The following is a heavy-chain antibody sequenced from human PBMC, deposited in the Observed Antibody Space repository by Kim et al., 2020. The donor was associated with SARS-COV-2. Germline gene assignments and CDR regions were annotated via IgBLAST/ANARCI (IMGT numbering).Heavy chain of an antibody. CDR3: ARERGMTTGVPHDAFEI. CDR1: GFTFSSYT. D-gene: IGHD4-17*01. J-gene: IGHJ3*02. V-gene: IGHV3-23*01. CDR2: ISGSSGST. Sequence: GGSLRLSCAASGFTFSSYTMSWVRQAPGKGLEWVSSISGSSGSTYYADSVKGRFTISRDNSKNTLYLQMNSLRDEDTAVYYCARERGMTTGVPHDAFEIWGQGAMRTASS.